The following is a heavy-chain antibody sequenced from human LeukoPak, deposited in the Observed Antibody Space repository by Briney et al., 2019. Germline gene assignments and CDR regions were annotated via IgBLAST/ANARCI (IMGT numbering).Heavy chain of an antibody. D-gene: IGHD2-15*01. CDR2: ISSSSSTI. CDR1: GFTFSSYS. V-gene: IGHV3-48*04. J-gene: IGHJ6*03. CDR3: ARGEDCSGGSCYSLYYYYYMDV. Sequence: GGSLRLSCAASGFTFSSYSMNWVRQAPGKGLEWVSYISSSSSTIYYADSVKGRFTISRDNAKNSLYLQMNSLRAEDTAVYYCARGEDCSGGSCYSLYYYYYMDVWGKGTTVTISS.